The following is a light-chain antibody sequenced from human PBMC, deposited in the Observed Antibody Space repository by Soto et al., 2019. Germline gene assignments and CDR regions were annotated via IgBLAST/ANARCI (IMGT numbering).Light chain of an antibody. V-gene: IGKV1-27*01. CDR1: QGIRNY. CDR2: AVS. CDR3: QKYDTAPWT. Sequence: DIQMTQSPSSLSASVGDRVTITCRASQGIRNYLAWYQQKPGKVPKVLIYAVSTLHSGVPSRFSGSGSRRDFTLIISSLQAEDVATYYCQKYDTAPWTFGQGTKVEIK. J-gene: IGKJ1*01.